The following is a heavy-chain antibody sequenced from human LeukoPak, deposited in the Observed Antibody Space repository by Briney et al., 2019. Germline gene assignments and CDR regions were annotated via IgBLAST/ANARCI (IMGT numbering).Heavy chain of an antibody. Sequence: PSETLSLTCAVYGGSFSDYYWSWIRQPPGKGLEWIGEINHSGSTNYNPSLKSRVTISVDTSKNQFSLKLSSVTAADTAMYYCARGGYCSGTSCYMGGNYYYYYMDVWGKGTTVTVSS. CDR1: GGSFSDYY. CDR2: INHSGST. V-gene: IGHV4-34*01. CDR3: ARGGYCSGTSCYMGGNYYYYYMDV. D-gene: IGHD2-2*02. J-gene: IGHJ6*03.